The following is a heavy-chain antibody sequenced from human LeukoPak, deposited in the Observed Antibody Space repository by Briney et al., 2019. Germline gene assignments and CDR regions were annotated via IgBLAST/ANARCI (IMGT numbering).Heavy chain of an antibody. J-gene: IGHJ4*02. CDR1: GYTFTGYY. V-gene: IGHV1-2*04. CDR2: INPNSGGT. Sequence: ASVKVSCKASGYTFTGYYMHWVRQAPGQGLEWMGWINPNSGGTNYAQKFQGWVTMTRDTSISTAYMELSRLRSDDTAVYYCAREPYDSSGYHFDYWGQGTLVTVPS. D-gene: IGHD3-22*01. CDR3: AREPYDSSGYHFDY.